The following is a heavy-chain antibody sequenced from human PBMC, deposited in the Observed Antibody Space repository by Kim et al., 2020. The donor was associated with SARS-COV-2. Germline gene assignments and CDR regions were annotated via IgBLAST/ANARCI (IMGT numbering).Heavy chain of an antibody. J-gene: IGHJ2*01. Sequence: TYYADSVKGRFTISRDNSKNTLYLQMNSLRAEDTAVYYCARDPGLGSFDLWDRGTLVTVSS. CDR3: ARDPGLGSFDL. D-gene: IGHD4-17*01. V-gene: IGHV3-53*01. CDR2: T.